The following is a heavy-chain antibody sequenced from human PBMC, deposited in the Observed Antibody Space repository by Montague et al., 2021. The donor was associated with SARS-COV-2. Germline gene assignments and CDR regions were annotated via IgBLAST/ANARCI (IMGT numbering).Heavy chain of an antibody. CDR1: GGSITTYY. D-gene: IGHD2-15*01. CDR2: TTHCGST. Sequence: SETLSLTCTVSGGSITTYYWNWIWQPPRKGLDLVGKTTHCGSTNTNLSLNLRVTISIDTSKNQFSLKLSSVTAADTAAYYCARAQDVSANNSDLNYWGQGTLVTVSS. J-gene: IGHJ4*02. V-gene: IGHV4-59*12. CDR3: ARAQDVSANNSDLNY.